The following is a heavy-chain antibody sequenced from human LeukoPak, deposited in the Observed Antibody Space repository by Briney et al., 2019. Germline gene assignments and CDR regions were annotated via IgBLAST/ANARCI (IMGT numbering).Heavy chain of an antibody. J-gene: IGHJ4*02. V-gene: IGHV1-2*02. CDR1: GYTFTGYY. CDR2: INPNSGGT. Sequence: ASVKVSCKASGYTFTGYYMHWVRQAPGQGLEWMGWINPNSGGTNYAQKFQGRVTMTRDTSISTAYMELSRLRSDDTAVYYCARVNDFWSGYSYCGQGTLVTVSS. CDR3: ARVNDFWSGYSY. D-gene: IGHD3-3*01.